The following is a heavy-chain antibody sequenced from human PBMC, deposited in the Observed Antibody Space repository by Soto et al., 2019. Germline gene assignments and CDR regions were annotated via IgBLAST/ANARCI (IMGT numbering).Heavy chain of an antibody. Sequence: GGSLRLSCAASEFTFSNYAMSWVRQAPGKGLEWVSSISDNGGTTYYADSVKGRFTISRDNSKNTLYLQMNSLRAEDTAVYYCARPITIFGVVIMAFDYWGQGTLVTVSS. CDR3: ARPITIFGVVIMAFDY. J-gene: IGHJ4*02. V-gene: IGHV3-23*01. CDR1: EFTFSNYA. CDR2: ISDNGGTT. D-gene: IGHD3-3*01.